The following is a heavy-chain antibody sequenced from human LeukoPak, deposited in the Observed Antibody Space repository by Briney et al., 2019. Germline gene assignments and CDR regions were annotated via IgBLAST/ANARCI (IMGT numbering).Heavy chain of an antibody. CDR2: ISGSGGST. D-gene: IGHD3-9*01. CDR3: AKPVLTGYYLFDY. CDR1: GFTFRSYA. Sequence: GGSLRLSCAASGFTFRSYAMNWVRQAPGKGLEWVSGISGSGGSTYYADSVKGRFTISRDNSKNTLYLQMNSLRADDTAVYYCAKPVLTGYYLFDYWGQGTLVTVSS. J-gene: IGHJ4*02. V-gene: IGHV3-23*01.